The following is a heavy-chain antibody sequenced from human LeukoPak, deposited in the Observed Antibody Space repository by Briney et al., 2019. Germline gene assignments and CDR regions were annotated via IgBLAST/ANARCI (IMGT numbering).Heavy chain of an antibody. J-gene: IGHJ6*03. CDR1: GYSISSGYY. Sequence: SETLSLTCAVSGYSISSGYYWGWIRQPPGKGLEWIGSIYYSGSTYYNPSLKSRVTISVDTSKNQFSLKLSSVTAADTAVYYCAGPSGHFWNGRYYYMDVWGKGTTVTVSS. CDR2: IYYSGST. CDR3: AGPSGHFWNGRYYYMDV. D-gene: IGHD1-1*01. V-gene: IGHV4-38-2*01.